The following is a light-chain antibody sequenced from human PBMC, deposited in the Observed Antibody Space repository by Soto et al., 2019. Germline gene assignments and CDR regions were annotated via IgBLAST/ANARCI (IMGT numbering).Light chain of an antibody. CDR1: QGISSY. Sequence: IQLTQSPSSLSASVGDRVTITCRASQGISSYLAWYQQKPGQAPKLLIYAASTLQGGVPSRFSGSGSGTDRTLAISSLQPEDFATYYCQQVNSYPYTFGQGTNLEIK. CDR2: AAS. CDR3: QQVNSYPYT. J-gene: IGKJ2*01. V-gene: IGKV1-9*01.